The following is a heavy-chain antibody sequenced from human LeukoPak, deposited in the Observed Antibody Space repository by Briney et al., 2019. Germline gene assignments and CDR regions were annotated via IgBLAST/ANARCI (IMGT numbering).Heavy chain of an antibody. Sequence: GGSLRLSCAASEFTISRYWMHWVRQALGKGLVWVSNINNDGSITTYADSVKGRFTISRDNVKNTLFLQMNSLGAEDTALYYCPRGWNTTPRSGFDIWGLGTMVTVSS. J-gene: IGHJ3*02. V-gene: IGHV3-74*01. D-gene: IGHD1/OR15-1a*01. CDR1: EFTISRYW. CDR2: INNDGSIT. CDR3: PRGWNTTPRSGFDI.